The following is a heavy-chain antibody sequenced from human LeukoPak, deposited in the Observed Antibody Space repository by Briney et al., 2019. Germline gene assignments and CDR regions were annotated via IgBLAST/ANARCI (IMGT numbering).Heavy chain of an antibody. J-gene: IGHJ4*02. Sequence: PSETLSLTCTVSGGSISSITYSWGWIRQPPGKGLEWIGYIYYSGSTKYNPSLKSRVTISVDTSKSQFSLKLTSVTAADTAVYYCARLGIGVVPSAMLGDYYFDYWGQGTLVTVSS. D-gene: IGHD2-2*01. CDR2: IYYSGST. V-gene: IGHV4-61*05. CDR3: ARLGIGVVPSAMLGDYYFDY. CDR1: GGSISSITYS.